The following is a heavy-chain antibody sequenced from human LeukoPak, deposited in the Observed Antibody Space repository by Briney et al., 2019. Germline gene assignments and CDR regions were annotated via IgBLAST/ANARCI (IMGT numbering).Heavy chain of an antibody. CDR3: ARDHWKYGMDV. CDR1: GGSISSYY. J-gene: IGHJ6*02. CDR2: IYYSGST. Sequence: PSETLSLTCTVSGGSISSYYWSWIRQPPGKGLEWIGYIYYSGSTNYNPSLKSRVTISVDTSKNQFSLKLSPVTAADTAVYYCARDHWKYGMDVWGQGTTVTVSS. V-gene: IGHV4-59*01. D-gene: IGHD1-1*01.